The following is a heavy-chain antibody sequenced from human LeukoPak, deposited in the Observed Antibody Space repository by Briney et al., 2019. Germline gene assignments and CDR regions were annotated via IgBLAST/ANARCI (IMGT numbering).Heavy chain of an antibody. Sequence: GGSLRLSCAASGFTFSSYAMHWVRQAPGKGLEWVAVISYDGSNKYYADSVKGRFTISRDNSKNTLYLQMNSLRAEDTAVYYCARDRDYYDSSGFFDYWGQGTLVTVSS. CDR2: ISYDGSNK. V-gene: IGHV3-30-3*01. CDR1: GFTFSSYA. CDR3: ARDRDYYDSSGFFDY. D-gene: IGHD3-22*01. J-gene: IGHJ4*02.